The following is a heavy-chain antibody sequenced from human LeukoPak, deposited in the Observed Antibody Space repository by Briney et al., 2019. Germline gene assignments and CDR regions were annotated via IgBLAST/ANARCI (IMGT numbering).Heavy chain of an antibody. V-gene: IGHV4-61*10. D-gene: IGHD3-10*01. J-gene: IGHJ5*02. CDR2: IYHSGDT. CDR3: VRGPYGSGISNWFDP. Sequence: SETLSLTCTVSGGSMSSGSYYWSWIRQPAGKGLEWIGYIYHSGDTNYNPSLQSRVTVSVDTSKNQFSLRLTSVSAADTAVYYCVRGPYGSGISNWFDPWGQGTQVIVSS. CDR1: GGSMSSGSYY.